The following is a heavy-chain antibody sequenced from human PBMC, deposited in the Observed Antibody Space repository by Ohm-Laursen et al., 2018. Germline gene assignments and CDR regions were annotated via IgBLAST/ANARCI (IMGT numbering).Heavy chain of an antibody. J-gene: IGHJ4*02. CDR3: ARHIGYPTPFDY. D-gene: IGHD3-16*02. Sequence: GTLSLTCTVSGGSISSYYWSWIRQPPGKGLEWIGYIYYSGSTNYNPSLKSRVTISVDTSKNQFSLKLSSVTAADTAVYYCARHIGYPTPFDYWGQGTLVTVSS. CDR1: GGSISSYY. V-gene: IGHV4-59*08. CDR2: IYYSGST.